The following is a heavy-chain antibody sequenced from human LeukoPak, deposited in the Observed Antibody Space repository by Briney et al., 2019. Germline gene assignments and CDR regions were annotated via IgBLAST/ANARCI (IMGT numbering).Heavy chain of an antibody. J-gene: IGHJ4*02. CDR2: INPNSGGT. CDR3: ASQLGYCSSTSCYHEYYFDY. Sequence: GASVKVSCKASGYTFTGYYMHWVRQAPGQGLEWMGWINPNSGGTNYAQKFQGRVTMTRDTSISTAYMELSRLRSDDTAVYYCASQLGYCSSTSCYHEYYFDYWGQGTLVTVSS. D-gene: IGHD2-2*01. CDR1: GYTFTGYY. V-gene: IGHV1-2*02.